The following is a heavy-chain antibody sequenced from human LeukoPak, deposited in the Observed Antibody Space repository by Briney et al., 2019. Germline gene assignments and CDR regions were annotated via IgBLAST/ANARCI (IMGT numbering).Heavy chain of an antibody. CDR1: GDSVFSNSS. CDR3: AREYSRPQDFDY. V-gene: IGHV6-1*01. Sequence: SQTLSLTCAISGDSVFSNSSWNWIRQSPSRGLEWLGRTYYRSKWYNDYAVSVKSRITINPDTSKNQFSLQLNSVTPEDTAVYYCAREYSRPQDFDYWGQGTLVTVSS. CDR2: TYYRSKWYN. D-gene: IGHD6-13*01. J-gene: IGHJ4*02.